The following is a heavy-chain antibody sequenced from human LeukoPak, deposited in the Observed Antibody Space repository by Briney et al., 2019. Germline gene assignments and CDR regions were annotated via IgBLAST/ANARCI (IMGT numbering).Heavy chain of an antibody. V-gene: IGHV1-2*02. D-gene: IGHD2-2*02. CDR1: GYTFTVYY. CDR3: ARDSMRNPKVVPAAIKAYYGMDV. J-gene: IGHJ6*02. Sequence: ASVKVSCKASGYTFTVYYMHWVRQAPGQGRESVGWINPNRDGTNYAQKFHGRVTMTRDTSISTAYMELSSLRSDDTAVYYCARDSMRNPKVVPAAIKAYYGMDVWGQGTTVTVSS. CDR2: INPNRDGT.